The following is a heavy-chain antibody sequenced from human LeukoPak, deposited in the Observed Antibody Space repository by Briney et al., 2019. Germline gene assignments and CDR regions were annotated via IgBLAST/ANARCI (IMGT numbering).Heavy chain of an antibody. CDR3: VGGASHCSSRRCYPGAYDI. D-gene: IGHD2-2*01. Sequence: ASVKVSCKSSGYTFTGYYIHWVRQAPGQGLEWMGWINPNSGGTNYAQKFEGRVTMTRDTSINSVYMELSSVRSDDTAEYYCVGGASHCSSRRCYPGAYDIWGQGTLVTVSS. CDR1: GYTFTGYY. J-gene: IGHJ4*02. CDR2: INPNSGGT. V-gene: IGHV1-2*02.